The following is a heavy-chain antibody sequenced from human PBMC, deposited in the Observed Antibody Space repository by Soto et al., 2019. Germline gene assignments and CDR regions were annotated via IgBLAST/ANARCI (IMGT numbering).Heavy chain of an antibody. J-gene: IGHJ4*02. D-gene: IGHD4-17*01. CDR1: GFTFSSYA. CDR2: ISGSGGST. V-gene: IGHV3-23*01. Sequence: GGSLRLSCAASGFTFSSYAMSWVRQAPGKGLEWVSAISGSGGSTYYADSVKGRFTISRDNSRNTLYLQMNSLRAEDTAVYYCAKDHSNGDYASVYWGPGALVTVSS. CDR3: AKDHSNGDYASVY.